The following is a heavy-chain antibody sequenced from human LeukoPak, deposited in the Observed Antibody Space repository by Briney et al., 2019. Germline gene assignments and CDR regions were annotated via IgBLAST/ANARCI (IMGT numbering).Heavy chain of an antibody. CDR1: GFTFSSYG. V-gene: IGHV3-33*08. Sequence: GRSLRLSCAASGFTFSSYGMHWVRQAPGKGLEWVAVIWYGGSNKYYADSVKGRFTISRDNSKNTLYLQMNSLRAEDTAVYYCAKMGGYDFGEHEKDDAFDIWGQGTMVTVSS. CDR3: AKMGGYDFGEHEKDDAFDI. D-gene: IGHD5-12*01. J-gene: IGHJ3*02. CDR2: IWYGGSNK.